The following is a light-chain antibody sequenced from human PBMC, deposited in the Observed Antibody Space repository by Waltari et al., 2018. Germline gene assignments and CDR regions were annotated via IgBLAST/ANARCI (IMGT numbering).Light chain of an antibody. CDR1: QSVLYSSNNKNY. Sequence: DIVMTQSPDSLAVSLGERATINCKSSQSVLYSSNNKNYLDWYQQKPGQPPKLRIYWASTRESGVPDLFSGSGSGTDFTLTISSLQAEDVAVYYCQQYYSTPWTFGQGTKVEIK. J-gene: IGKJ1*01. CDR3: QQYYSTPWT. V-gene: IGKV4-1*01. CDR2: WAS.